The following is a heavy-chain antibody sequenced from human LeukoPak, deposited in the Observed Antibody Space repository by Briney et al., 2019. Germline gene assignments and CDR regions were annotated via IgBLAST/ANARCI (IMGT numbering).Heavy chain of an antibody. CDR2: ISYDGSNK. Sequence: SCKASGYTFTGYYMHWVRQAPGKGLEWVAVISYDGSNKYYADSVKGRFTISRDNSKNTLYLQMNSLRAEDTAVYYCARSDRKITMIVVAHAFDIWGQGTMVTVSS. CDR1: GYTFTGYY. J-gene: IGHJ3*02. D-gene: IGHD3-22*01. CDR3: ARSDRKITMIVVAHAFDI. V-gene: IGHV3-30-3*01.